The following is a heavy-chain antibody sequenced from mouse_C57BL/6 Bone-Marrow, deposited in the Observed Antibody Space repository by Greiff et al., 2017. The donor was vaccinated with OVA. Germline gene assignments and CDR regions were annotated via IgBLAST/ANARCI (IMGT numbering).Heavy chain of an antibody. CDR2: IRLKSDNYAT. CDR1: GFTFSNYW. D-gene: IGHD1-1*01. Sequence: EVNVVESGGGLVQPGGSMKLSCVASGFTFSNYWMNWVRQSPEKGLEWVAQIRLKSDNYATHYAESVKGRFTISRDDSKSSVYLQMNNLRAEDTGIYYCTGVYYYGSDAMDYWGQGTSVTVSS. CDR3: TGVYYYGSDAMDY. V-gene: IGHV6-3*01. J-gene: IGHJ4*01.